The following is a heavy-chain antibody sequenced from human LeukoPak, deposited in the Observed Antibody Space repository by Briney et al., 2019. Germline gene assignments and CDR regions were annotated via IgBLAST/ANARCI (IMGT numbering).Heavy chain of an antibody. V-gene: IGHV4-59*01. CDR1: GGSFSGYY. CDR2: IYYSGNT. J-gene: IGHJ4*02. CDR3: ARHKDSGDYPLDY. D-gene: IGHD4-17*01. Sequence: SETLSLTCAVYGGSFSGYYWSWTRQPPGKGLEWIGYIYYSGNTNYNPSLKSRLIMSLDTSKNHFSLKLNSVTAADTAVYYCARHKDSGDYPLDYWGQGILVSVSS.